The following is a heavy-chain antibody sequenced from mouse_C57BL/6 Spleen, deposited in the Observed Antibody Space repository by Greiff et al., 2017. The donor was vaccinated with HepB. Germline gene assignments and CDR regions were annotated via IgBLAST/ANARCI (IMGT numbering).Heavy chain of an antibody. CDR1: GYTFTSYW. CDR3: ARGVFTTVVAPFDY. V-gene: IGHV1-52*01. D-gene: IGHD1-1*01. CDR2: IDPSDSET. J-gene: IGHJ2*01. Sequence: QVQLQQPGAELVRPGSSVKLSCKASGYTFTSYWMHWVKQSPIQGLEWIGNIDPSDSETHYNQKFKDKATLTVDKSSSTAYMQLSSLTSEDSAVYYCARGVFTTVVAPFDYWGQGTTLTVSS.